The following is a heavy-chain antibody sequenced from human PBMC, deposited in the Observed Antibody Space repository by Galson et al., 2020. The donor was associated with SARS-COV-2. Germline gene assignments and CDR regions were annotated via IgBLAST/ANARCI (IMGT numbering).Heavy chain of an antibody. V-gene: IGHV3-13*01. D-gene: IGHD4-17*01. J-gene: IGHJ2*01. Sequence: GGSLRLSCAASGFTFSSYDMHWVRQATGKGLEWVSAIGTAGDTYYPGSVKGRFTISRENAKNSLYLQMNSLRAGDTAVYYCARTDYGGNSWRGPHYWYFDLWGRGTLVTVSS. CDR3: ARTDYGGNSWRGPHYWYFDL. CDR2: IGTAGDT. CDR1: GFTFSSYD.